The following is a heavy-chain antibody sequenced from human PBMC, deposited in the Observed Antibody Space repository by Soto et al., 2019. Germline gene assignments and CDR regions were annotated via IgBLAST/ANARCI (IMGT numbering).Heavy chain of an antibody. CDR3: ATGSFTSTGGRIGYHYNAMDV. CDR1: GGTFSSHS. V-gene: IGHV1-69*13. D-gene: IGHD1-1*01. Sequence: ASVKVSCKSSGGTFSSHSINWVRQAPGQGLEWMGGIIPIFGPANFAKKFQGRVTITADESTTTAYMELSSLTSEDTAVYYCATGSFTSTGGRIGYHYNAMDVWGQGTTVTVS. CDR2: IIPIFGPA. J-gene: IGHJ6*02.